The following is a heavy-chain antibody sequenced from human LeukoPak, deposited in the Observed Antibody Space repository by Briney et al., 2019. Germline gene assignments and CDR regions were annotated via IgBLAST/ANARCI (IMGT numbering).Heavy chain of an antibody. V-gene: IGHV7-4-1*02. J-gene: IGHJ3*02. D-gene: IGHD1-26*01. Sequence: ASVKVSCKASGYTFTSYAMNWVRQAPGQGLEWMGWINTNTGNPTYAQGFTGRFVFSLVTSVSTAYLQISSLKAEDTAVYYCAREGRSYLDDAFDIWGQGTMVTVSS. CDR3: AREGRSYLDDAFDI. CDR1: GYTFTSYA. CDR2: INTNTGNP.